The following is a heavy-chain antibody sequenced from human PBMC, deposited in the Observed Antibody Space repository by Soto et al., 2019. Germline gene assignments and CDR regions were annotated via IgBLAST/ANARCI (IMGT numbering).Heavy chain of an antibody. D-gene: IGHD3-10*01. CDR1: GYTFTSYD. J-gene: IGHJ4*02. CDR2: MTPNSGNT. Sequence: QVQLVQSGAEVKKPGASVKVSCKASGYTFTSYDINWVRQATGQGLEWMGWMTPNSGNTGYAQKFQGRVTMTRDTSRSTAYMELSSLTSEDTAVYYCARNLCGTGSFDHWGQGTLVTVSS. V-gene: IGHV1-8*02. CDR3: ARNLCGTGSFDH.